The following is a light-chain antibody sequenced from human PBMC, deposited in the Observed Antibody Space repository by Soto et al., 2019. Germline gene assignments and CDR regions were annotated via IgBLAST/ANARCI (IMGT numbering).Light chain of an antibody. Sequence: QSALTQPASVSGSPGQSITISCTGTSSDVGGYTYVSWYQQLPGKAPKLMIYDVSDRPSGVSNRFSGSKSGNTASLTISGLQAEDAADYYCSSYTSSSLDVFGTGTKVTVL. CDR1: SSDVGGYTY. J-gene: IGLJ1*01. CDR2: DVS. V-gene: IGLV2-14*01. CDR3: SSYTSSSLDV.